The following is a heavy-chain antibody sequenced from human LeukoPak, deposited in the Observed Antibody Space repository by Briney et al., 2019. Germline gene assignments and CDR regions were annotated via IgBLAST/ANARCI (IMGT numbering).Heavy chain of an antibody. CDR2: INHSRST. CDR3: ARGPQTSATGCYYYYYMDV. D-gene: IGHD2-15*01. CDR1: RGSFSGYY. Sequence: SGTLSHTFAVYRGSFSGYYLSALRQPPRKGVEGMGEINHSRSTNYSPSPKTRVTISVDTSKSQFSLKLSSVPAADTAVYYCARGPQTSATGCYYYYYMDVWGKGTTVTVSS. J-gene: IGHJ6*03. V-gene: IGHV4-34*01.